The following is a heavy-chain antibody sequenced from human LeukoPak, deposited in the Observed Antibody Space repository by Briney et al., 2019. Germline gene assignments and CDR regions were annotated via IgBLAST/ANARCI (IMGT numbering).Heavy chain of an antibody. Sequence: SETLSLTCTVSGGSIGSSGYYWGWTRQPPGKGLEWIGSISYGGSTSYNPSLKSRLTISVDTSKSQFSLKLTSVTAADTAVYYCASGRAFDFNYWGQGTLVTVSS. CDR1: GGSIGSSGYY. V-gene: IGHV4-39*01. CDR3: ASGRAFDFNY. D-gene: IGHD1-26*01. CDR2: ISYGGST. J-gene: IGHJ4*02.